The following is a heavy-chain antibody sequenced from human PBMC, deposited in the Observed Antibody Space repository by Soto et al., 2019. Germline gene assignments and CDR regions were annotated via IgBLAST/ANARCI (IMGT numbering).Heavy chain of an antibody. CDR1: VGSISSYY. CDR2: IYYSGST. Sequence: PAETLSLTCTVSVGSISSYYWSWSRQPPGKGLEWIGYIYYSGSTNYNPSLKSRVTISVDTSKNQFSLKLSSVTAADTAVYYCARVVAGYDILTGYHYYFDYWGQGTLVTVSS. J-gene: IGHJ4*02. CDR3: ARVVAGYDILTGYHYYFDY. D-gene: IGHD3-9*01. V-gene: IGHV4-59*13.